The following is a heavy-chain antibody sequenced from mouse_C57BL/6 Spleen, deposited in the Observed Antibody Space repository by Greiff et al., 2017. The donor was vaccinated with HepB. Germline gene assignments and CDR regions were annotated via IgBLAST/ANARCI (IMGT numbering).Heavy chain of an antibody. CDR2: IWSGGST. D-gene: IGHD2-1*01. V-gene: IGHV2-2*01. CDR1: GFSLTSYG. J-gene: IGHJ3*01. CDR3: ARGYYGNLWFAY. Sequence: VKLMESGPGLVQPSQNLSITCTVSGFSLTSYGVHWVRQSPGKGLEWLGVIWSGGSTDYNAAFIYRLSISKDNSKSQVFFKMNSLQADDTAIYYCARGYYGNLWFAYWGQGTLVTVSA.